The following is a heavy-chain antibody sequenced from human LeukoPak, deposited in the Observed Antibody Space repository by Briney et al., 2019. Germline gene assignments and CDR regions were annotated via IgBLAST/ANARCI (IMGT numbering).Heavy chain of an antibody. CDR1: GYSFTSYW. V-gene: IGHV5-51*01. J-gene: IGHJ6*02. Sequence: PGESLKISCKGSGYSFTSYWIAWVRQMPGKGLEWMGIVYPGDSDTTYSPSFQGQVTISADKSISTAYLQWSSLKASDTAMYYCARQVSLDYADYGNPQSRNYNYYGMDVWGQGTTVTVSS. CDR2: VYPGDSDT. D-gene: IGHD4-17*01. CDR3: ARQVSLDYADYGNPQSRNYNYYGMDV.